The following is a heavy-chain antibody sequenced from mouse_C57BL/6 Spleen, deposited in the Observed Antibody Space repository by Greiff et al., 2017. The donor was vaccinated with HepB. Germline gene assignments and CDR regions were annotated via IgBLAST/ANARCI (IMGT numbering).Heavy chain of an antibody. V-gene: IGHV5-4*01. J-gene: IGHJ2*01. Sequence: EVKLMESGGGLVKPGGSLKLSCAASGFTFSSYAMSWVRQTPEKRLEWVATISDGGSYTYYPDNVKGRFTISRDNAKNNLYLQMSHLKSEDTAMYYCARDYGSSSGDFDYWGQGTTLTVSS. CDR1: GFTFSSYA. CDR3: ARDYGSSSGDFDY. CDR2: ISDGGSYT. D-gene: IGHD1-1*01.